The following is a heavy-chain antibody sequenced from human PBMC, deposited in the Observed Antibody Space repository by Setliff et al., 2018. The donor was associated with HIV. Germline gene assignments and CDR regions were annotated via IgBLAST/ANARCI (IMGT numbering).Heavy chain of an antibody. CDR2: IYYSGST. D-gene: IGHD3-22*01. Sequence: SSETLSLTCTVSGGSISSYYWSWIRQPPGKGLEWIGYIYYSGSTNYNPSLKSRVTISVDTSKNQFSLKLSSVTAADTAVYYCARGGGFWYYDSSGYGGRLYYYYGMDVWGQGTTVTVSS. CDR3: ARGGGFWYYDSSGYGGRLYYYYGMDV. CDR1: GGSISSYY. V-gene: IGHV4-59*01. J-gene: IGHJ6*02.